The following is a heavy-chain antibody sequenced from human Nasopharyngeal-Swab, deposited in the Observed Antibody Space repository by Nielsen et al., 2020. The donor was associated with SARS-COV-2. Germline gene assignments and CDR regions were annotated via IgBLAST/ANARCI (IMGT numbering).Heavy chain of an antibody. V-gene: IGHV3-33*01. J-gene: IGHJ4*02. Sequence: GGSLRLSCAASGFTFSSYGMHWVRQAPGKGLEWVAVIWYDGSNKYYADSVKGRFTISRGNSKNTLYLQMNSLRAEDTAVYYCARGLGRGLLWFGELLKWGQGTLVTVSS. CDR1: GFTFSSYG. CDR2: IWYDGSNK. CDR3: ARGLGRGLLWFGELLK. D-gene: IGHD3-10*01.